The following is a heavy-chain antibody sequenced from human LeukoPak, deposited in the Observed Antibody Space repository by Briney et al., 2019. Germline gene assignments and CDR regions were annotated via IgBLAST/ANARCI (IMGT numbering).Heavy chain of an antibody. Sequence: PGGSLRLSCAASGFTFDDYAMHWVRQAPGKGLEWVSGISWNSGSIGYADSVKGRFTISRDNAKNSLYLQMNSLRAEDTALYYCAKDRDGSGSYHNDAFDIWGQGTMVTVSS. CDR1: GFTFDDYA. D-gene: IGHD3-10*01. CDR3: AKDRDGSGSYHNDAFDI. CDR2: ISWNSGSI. J-gene: IGHJ3*02. V-gene: IGHV3-9*01.